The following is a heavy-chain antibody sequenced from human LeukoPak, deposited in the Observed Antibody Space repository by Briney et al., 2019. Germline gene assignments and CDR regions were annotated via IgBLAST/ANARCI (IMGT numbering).Heavy chain of an antibody. Sequence: ASVKVSCKVSGYTLTELSMHWVRQAPGKGREGMGGFDPEDGETIYEQKLQGRLTMTEETSTATAYMALSSLTSEATAVYYCATSQLPRHFDYWGQGPLVTVSS. D-gene: IGHD2-2*01. J-gene: IGHJ4*02. CDR1: GYTLTELS. V-gene: IGHV1-24*01. CDR2: FDPEDGET. CDR3: ATSQLPRHFDY.